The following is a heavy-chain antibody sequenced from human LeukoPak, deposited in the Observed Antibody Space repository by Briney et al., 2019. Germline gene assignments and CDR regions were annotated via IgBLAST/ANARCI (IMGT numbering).Heavy chain of an antibody. J-gene: IGHJ4*02. V-gene: IGHV1-24*01. CDR1: GYTLTEVS. CDR2: FDPEDGET. D-gene: IGHD3-22*01. Sequence: ASVKVSCKDSGYTLTEVSMHWVRQAPGKGLEWMGGFDPEDGETIYAQKFQGRVTMTEDTSTDTAYMELSSLRSEDTAVYYCATDFYYYDSNGPPRWGQGTLVTVSS. CDR3: ATDFYYYDSNGPPR.